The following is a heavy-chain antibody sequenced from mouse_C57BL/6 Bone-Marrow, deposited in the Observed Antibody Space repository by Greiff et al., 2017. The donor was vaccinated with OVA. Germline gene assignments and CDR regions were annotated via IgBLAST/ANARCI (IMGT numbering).Heavy chain of an antibody. Sequence: QVHLKESGPELVKPGASVKLSCKASGYTFTSYDINWVKQRPGQGLEWIGWIYPRDGSTKYNEKFKGKATLTVDTSSSTAYMELHSLTSEDSAVYFCARVGLWDAMDYWGQGTSVTVSS. CDR2: IYPRDGST. D-gene: IGHD1-1*02. CDR1: GYTFTSYD. V-gene: IGHV1-85*01. CDR3: ARVGLWDAMDY. J-gene: IGHJ4*01.